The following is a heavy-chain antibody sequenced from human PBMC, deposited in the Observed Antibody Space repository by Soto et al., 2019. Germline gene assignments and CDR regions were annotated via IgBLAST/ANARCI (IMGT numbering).Heavy chain of an antibody. CDR1: GGSISSYY. Sequence: PSETLSLTCTVSGGSISSYYWSWIRQPPGKGLEWIGYIYYSGSTNYNPSLKSRVTISVDTSKNQFSLKLSSVTAADTAVYYCERSTAKMYNWFDTWGQGTLVTVSS. CDR2: IYYSGST. CDR3: ERSTAKMYNWFDT. D-gene: IGHD5-12*01. J-gene: IGHJ5*02. V-gene: IGHV4-59*01.